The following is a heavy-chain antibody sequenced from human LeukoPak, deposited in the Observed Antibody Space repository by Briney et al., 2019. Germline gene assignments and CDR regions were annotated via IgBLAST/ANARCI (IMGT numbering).Heavy chain of an antibody. V-gene: IGHV1-46*01. CDR3: ARETTVTPPYYFDF. J-gene: IGHJ4*02. Sequence: ASVKVSCKASGYTFTSYYMHWVRQAPGQGLEWMGIINPSYGSTTYAQKFHGRVTMTRDTSTSTVYMELSSLRSEDTALYYCARETTVTPPYYFDFWGQGTLVTVSS. CDR1: GYTFTSYY. CDR2: INPSYGST. D-gene: IGHD4-17*01.